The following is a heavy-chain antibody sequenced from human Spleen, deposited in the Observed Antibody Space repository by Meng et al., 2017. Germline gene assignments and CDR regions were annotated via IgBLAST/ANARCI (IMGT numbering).Heavy chain of an antibody. CDR2: INDDGSST. CDR3: ARDLNWVVWDY. D-gene: IGHD3/OR15-3a*01. CDR1: GFSFSSYW. V-gene: IGHV3-74*01. J-gene: IGHJ4*02. Sequence: GGSLRLSCVGSGFSFSSYWMHWVRQAPGKGLVWVSRINDDGSSTTYTDSVRGRFTISRDNAKNTLYLQMNSLRAEDTAVYYCARDLNWVVWDYWGQGTLVTVSS.